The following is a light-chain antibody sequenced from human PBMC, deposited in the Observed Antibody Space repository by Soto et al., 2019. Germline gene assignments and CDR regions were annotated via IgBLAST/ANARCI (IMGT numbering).Light chain of an antibody. V-gene: IGKV1-5*01. Sequence: DIQMTQSPATLSASVGDRVTITCRASQSISSWLAWYQQKPGQAPKLLINDASNLAKGVPSRFSGAGSGAEFTLTINGLQSEDFATYFCLQHKSYPCTFGQGTKVDI. CDR3: LQHKSYPCT. CDR2: DAS. CDR1: QSISSW. J-gene: IGKJ1*01.